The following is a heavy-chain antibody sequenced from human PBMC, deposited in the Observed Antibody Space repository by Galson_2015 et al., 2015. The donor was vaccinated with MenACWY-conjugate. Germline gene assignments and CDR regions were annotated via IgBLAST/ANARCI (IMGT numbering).Heavy chain of an antibody. V-gene: IGHV3-33*01. D-gene: IGHD3-10*02. CDR1: CFLFRSSS. Sequence: SLLLSCAPSCFLFRSSSLPWFLPPPGRGLEWVSVIWFDGTRDSYAAAVKGRFTISRDTSRHMLYLQMNNLTPEDSALYYCARDRRTPSMSGPASWGQGTLVTASS. J-gene: IGHJ1*01. CDR2: IWFDGTRD. CDR3: ARDRRTPSMSGPAS.